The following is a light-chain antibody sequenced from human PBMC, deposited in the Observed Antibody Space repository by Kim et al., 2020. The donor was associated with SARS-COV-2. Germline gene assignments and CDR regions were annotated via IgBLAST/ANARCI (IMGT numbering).Light chain of an antibody. Sequence: LGQTVRITCQGDSLRSYYASWDQQKPGQAPVLVIYGKNNRPSGIPDRFSGSSSGNTASLTITGAQAEDEADYYCNSRDSSGNHRDVFGTGTKVTVL. CDR2: GKN. J-gene: IGLJ1*01. CDR3: NSRDSSGNHRDV. CDR1: SLRSYY. V-gene: IGLV3-19*01.